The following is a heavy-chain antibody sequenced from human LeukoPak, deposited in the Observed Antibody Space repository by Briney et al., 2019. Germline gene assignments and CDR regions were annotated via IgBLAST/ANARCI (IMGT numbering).Heavy chain of an antibody. CDR3: AKYYYDSSGCFDY. D-gene: IGHD3-22*01. V-gene: IGHV3-30*18. Sequence: GGSLRLSCAASGFTFSSYGMHWVRQAPGMGLEWVAVISYDGSNKYYADSVKGRFTISRDNSKNTLYLQMNSLRAEDTAVYYCAKYYYDSSGCFDYWGQGTLVTVSS. CDR2: ISYDGSNK. J-gene: IGHJ4*02. CDR1: GFTFSSYG.